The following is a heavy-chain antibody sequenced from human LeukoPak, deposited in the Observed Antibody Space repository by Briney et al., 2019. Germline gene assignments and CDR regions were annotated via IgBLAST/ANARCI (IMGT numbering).Heavy chain of an antibody. D-gene: IGHD3-22*01. V-gene: IGHV4-4*07. J-gene: IGHJ1*01. CDR3: ARDYSDNSDYSPYTSQH. Sequence: SETLSLTCTVSGGSMSGYYWTWIRLPAGKGLEWIGRIHSSGATNSDPSLRSRVTISVDKSKNQFSLKLSSVTAADTAVYYCARDYSDNSDYSPYTSQHWGQAPWSPSPQ. CDR2: IHSSGAT. CDR1: GGSMSGYY.